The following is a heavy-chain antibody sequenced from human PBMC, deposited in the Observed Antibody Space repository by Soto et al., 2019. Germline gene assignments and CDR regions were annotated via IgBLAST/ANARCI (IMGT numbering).Heavy chain of an antibody. CDR2: IKSKTDGGTT. V-gene: IGHV3-15*01. D-gene: IGHD3-10*01. CDR1: GFTFSNAW. CDR3: TTENYYGSGGNY. J-gene: IGHJ4*02. Sequence: EVQLVESGGGLVKPGGSLRLSCAASGFTFSNAWMSWVRQAPGKGLEWVGRIKSKTDGGTTDYAAPVKGRFTISRDDSKNTLYLKMNSLKTEDTAVYYCTTENYYGSGGNYWGQGTLVTVSS.